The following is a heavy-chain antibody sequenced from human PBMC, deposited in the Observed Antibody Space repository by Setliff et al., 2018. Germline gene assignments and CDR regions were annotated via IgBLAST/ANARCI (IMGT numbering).Heavy chain of an antibody. V-gene: IGHV4-34*01. J-gene: IGHJ4*02. D-gene: IGHD5-18*01. CDR3: AGRPQNTPMGPCDY. CDR1: GGSFSGYY. Sequence: PSETLSLTCAVYGGSFSGYYWSWIRQPPGKGLEWIGEINHSGGTSYNPSLMSRVTISVDTSKNQFSLMLTSVTAADTAIYYCAGRPQNTPMGPCDYWGQGTLVTVSS. CDR2: INHSGGT.